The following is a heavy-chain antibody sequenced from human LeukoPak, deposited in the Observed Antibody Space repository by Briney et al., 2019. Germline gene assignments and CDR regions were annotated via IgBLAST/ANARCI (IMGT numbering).Heavy chain of an antibody. CDR1: GYTFTSYA. D-gene: IGHD3-16*02. CDR2: INTNTGNP. CDR3: ATGGGLSYYDYVWGSYRRPYYYYYMDV. Sequence: ASVKVSCKASGYTFTSYAMNWVRQAPGQGLEWMGWINTNTGNPTYAQGFTGRFVFSLDTSVSTAYLQISSLKAEDTAVYYCATGGGLSYYDYVWGSYRRPYYYYYMDVWGKGTTVTVSS. V-gene: IGHV7-4-1*02. J-gene: IGHJ6*03.